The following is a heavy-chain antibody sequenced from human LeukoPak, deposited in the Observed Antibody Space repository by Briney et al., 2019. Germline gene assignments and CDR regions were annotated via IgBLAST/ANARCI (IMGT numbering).Heavy chain of an antibody. Sequence: SETLSLTCTVSGGSISSGSYYWSWIRQPAGKGLEWIGRIYTSGSTNYNPSLKSRVTISVDTSKNQFSLKLSSVTAADTAVYYCSRGGGTIFGVVADKWFDPWGQGTLVTVSS. J-gene: IGHJ5*02. CDR2: IYTSGST. CDR1: GGSISSGSYY. D-gene: IGHD3-3*01. CDR3: SRGGGTIFGVVADKWFDP. V-gene: IGHV4-61*02.